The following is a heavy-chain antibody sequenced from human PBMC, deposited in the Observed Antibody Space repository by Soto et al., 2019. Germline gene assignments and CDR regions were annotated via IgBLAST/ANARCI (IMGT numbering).Heavy chain of an antibody. D-gene: IGHD5-12*01. CDR1: GGSISSGDYY. CDR2: IYYSGST. CDR3: ARDLIIRDGYNYGLGWFDP. V-gene: IGHV4-30-4*01. Sequence: SETLSLTCTVSGGSISSGDYYWSWIRQPPGKGLEWIGYIYYSGSTYYNPSLKSRVTISVDTSKNQFSLKLSSVTAADTAVYYCARDLIIRDGYNYGLGWFDPWGQGTLVTVSS. J-gene: IGHJ5*02.